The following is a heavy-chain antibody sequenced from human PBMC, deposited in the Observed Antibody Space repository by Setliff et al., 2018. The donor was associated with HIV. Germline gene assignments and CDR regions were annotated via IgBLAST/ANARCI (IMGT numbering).Heavy chain of an antibody. CDR3: ARDDRAVATIL. V-gene: IGHV1-46*03. J-gene: IGHJ4*02. D-gene: IGHD5-12*01. CDR2: ISPSGIST. Sequence: GASVKVSCKASGYTFTRYYMHWVRQAPGQGLEWMGMISPSGISTSYAQKFQGRVTMTRDTSTSTAYMELSSLRSEDTAVYYCARDDRAVATILWGQGTLVTVS. CDR1: GYTFTRYY.